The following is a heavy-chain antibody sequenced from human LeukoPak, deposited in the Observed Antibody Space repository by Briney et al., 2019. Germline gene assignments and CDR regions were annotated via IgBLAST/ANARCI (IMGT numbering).Heavy chain of an antibody. CDR3: ARFRIAAAGTDYFDY. CDR1: GYSFTGYW. V-gene: IGHV5-51*01. J-gene: IGHJ4*02. Sequence: GESLKISCKGSGYSFTGYWLGWVRQMPGKGLEWMGIIYPGDSDTRYSPSFQGQVTISADKSISTAYLQWSSLKASDTAMYYCARFRIAAAGTDYFDYWGQGTLVTVSS. D-gene: IGHD6-13*01. CDR2: IYPGDSDT.